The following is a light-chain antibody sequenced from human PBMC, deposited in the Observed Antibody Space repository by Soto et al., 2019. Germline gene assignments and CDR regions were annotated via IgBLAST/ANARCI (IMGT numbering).Light chain of an antibody. CDR1: SSDVGGYNY. CDR3: SSYTDRKNLV. V-gene: IGLV2-11*01. J-gene: IGLJ1*01. CDR2: DVS. Sequence: QSALTQPRSVSGSPGQSVTISCTGTSSDVGGYNYVSWYQQHPGKAPKLMIYDVSTRPSGVPDRFSGSKSGNTASLTISGLQAEDEADYYCSSYTDRKNLVFGTGTKVTVL.